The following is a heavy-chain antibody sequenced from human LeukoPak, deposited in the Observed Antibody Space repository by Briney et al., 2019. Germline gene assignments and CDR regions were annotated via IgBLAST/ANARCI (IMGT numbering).Heavy chain of an antibody. D-gene: IGHD6-13*01. CDR2: ISWNSGSI. CDR1: GFTFDDYA. J-gene: IGHJ6*03. CDR3: AKEASVYSSSQGYYYYYMDA. V-gene: IGHV3-9*03. Sequence: GGSLRLSCAASGFTFDDYAMHWVRQAPGKGLEWVSGISWNSGSIGYADSVKGRFTISRDNAKNSLYLQMNSLRAEDMALYYCAKEASVYSSSQGYYYYYMDAWGKGTTVTVSS.